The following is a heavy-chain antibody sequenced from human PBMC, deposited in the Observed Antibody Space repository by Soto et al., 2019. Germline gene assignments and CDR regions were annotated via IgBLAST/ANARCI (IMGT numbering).Heavy chain of an antibody. CDR1: GFTFSSYG. J-gene: IGHJ4*02. CDR2: ISYDGSNK. CDR3: AKNEDVMEWALLGSFDY. V-gene: IGHV3-30*18. Sequence: QVQLVESGGGVVQPGRSLRLSCAASGFTFSSYGMHWVRQAPGKGLEWVAVISYDGSNKYYADSVKGRFTISRDNSKNTLYLQRNSLRAEDTAVYYCAKNEDVMEWALLGSFDYWGQGTVVTFAA. D-gene: IGHD1-26*01.